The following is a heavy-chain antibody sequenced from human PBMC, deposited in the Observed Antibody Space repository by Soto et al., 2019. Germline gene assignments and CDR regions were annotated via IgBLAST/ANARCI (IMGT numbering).Heavy chain of an antibody. CDR3: ATREYGDFGQFDY. D-gene: IGHD4-17*01. J-gene: IGHJ4*02. Sequence: GSLRLSCAASGFTFSSYAMSWVRQAPGKGLEWVSAISGSGGSTYYADSVKGRFTISRDNSKNTLYLQMNSLRAEDTAVYYCATREYGDFGQFDYWGQGTLVTVSS. CDR1: GFTFSSYA. V-gene: IGHV3-23*01. CDR2: ISGSGGST.